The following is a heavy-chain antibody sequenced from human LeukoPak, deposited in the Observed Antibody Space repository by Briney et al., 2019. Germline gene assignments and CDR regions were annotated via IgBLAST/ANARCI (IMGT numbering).Heavy chain of an antibody. CDR1: GFTVSSSY. V-gene: IGHV3-23*01. CDR2: ISGSGGST. Sequence: GGSLRLSCAASGFTVSSSYMSWVRQAPGKGLEWVSAISGSGGSTYYADSVKGRFTISRDNSKNTLYLQMNSLRAEDTAVYYCAKASGSGTYYKSPFDYWGQGTLVTVSS. D-gene: IGHD3-10*01. J-gene: IGHJ4*02. CDR3: AKASGSGTYYKSPFDY.